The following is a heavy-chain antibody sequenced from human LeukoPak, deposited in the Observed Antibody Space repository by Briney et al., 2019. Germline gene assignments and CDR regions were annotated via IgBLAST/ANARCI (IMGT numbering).Heavy chain of an antibody. J-gene: IGHJ4*02. Sequence: ASVTVSCKASGYTFTSYYMHWMRQSPGQGLEWMGIINPSGGSTSYAQKFQGRVTITRDMSTSTVYMVLSSLRSEDTAVYYCASNNWNYVDWGQGTLVTVSS. D-gene: IGHD1-7*01. CDR3: ASNNWNYVD. CDR1: GYTFTSYY. V-gene: IGHV1-46*01. CDR2: INPSGGST.